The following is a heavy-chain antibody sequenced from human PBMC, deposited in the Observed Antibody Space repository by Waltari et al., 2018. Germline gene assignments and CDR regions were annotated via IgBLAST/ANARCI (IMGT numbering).Heavy chain of an antibody. V-gene: IGHV3-48*04. CDR1: GFTFSSYS. D-gene: IGHD3-16*01. Sequence: EVQLVESGGGLVQPGGSLRLSCAASGFTFSSYSMHWVRQAQGKGLEWVSYISSSSSTIYYADSVKGRFTISRDNAKNSLYLQMNSLRAEDTAVYYCARTHGRLGELRQGKIFDYWGQGTLVTVSS. CDR3: ARTHGRLGELRQGKIFDY. CDR2: ISSSSSTI. J-gene: IGHJ4*02.